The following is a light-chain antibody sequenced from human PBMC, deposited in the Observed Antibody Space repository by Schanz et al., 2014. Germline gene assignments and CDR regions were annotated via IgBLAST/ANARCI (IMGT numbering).Light chain of an antibody. Sequence: QSALTQPASVSGSPGQSITISCTGTSSDVGGHNYVSWYQRHPGKAPKVMIYDVSNRPSGVSNRFSGSKSGNTASLTISGXXXEDEADYYCSSYTSSNTWVFGGGTKLTVL. V-gene: IGLV2-14*01. CDR3: SSYTSSNTWV. CDR1: SSDVGGHNY. CDR2: DVS. J-gene: IGLJ3*02.